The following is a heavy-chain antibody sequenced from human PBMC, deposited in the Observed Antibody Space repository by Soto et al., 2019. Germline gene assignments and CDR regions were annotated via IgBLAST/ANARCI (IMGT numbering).Heavy chain of an antibody. V-gene: IGHV1-46*03. CDR2: INPSGGST. Sequence: ASVKVSCKASGYTFTSYYMHWVRQAPGQGLEWMGIINPSGGSTSYAQKFQGRVTMTRDTSTSTVYMELSSMRSEDTAVYYCARCSTVTTPGYYYYYYMDVWGKGTTVTVSS. CDR1: GYTFTSYY. J-gene: IGHJ6*03. CDR3: ARCSTVTTPGYYYYYYMDV. D-gene: IGHD4-17*01.